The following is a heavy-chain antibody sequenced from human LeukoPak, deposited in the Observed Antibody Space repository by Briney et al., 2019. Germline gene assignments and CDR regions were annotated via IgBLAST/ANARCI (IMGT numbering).Heavy chain of an antibody. CDR3: AKALVGATTSLYYYYMDV. CDR2: ISSSGSTI. J-gene: IGHJ6*03. V-gene: IGHV3-11*04. D-gene: IGHD1-26*01. CDR1: GFTFSDYY. Sequence: GGSLRLSCAASGFTFSDYYMSWIRQAPGKGLEWVSYISSSGSTIYYADSVKGRFTISRDNAKNSLYLQMNSLRAEDTAVYYCAKALVGATTSLYYYYMDVWGKGTTVTVSS.